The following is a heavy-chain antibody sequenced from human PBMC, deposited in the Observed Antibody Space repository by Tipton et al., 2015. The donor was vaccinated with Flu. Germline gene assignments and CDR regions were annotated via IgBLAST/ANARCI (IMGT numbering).Heavy chain of an antibody. CDR3: AREPSGWRPFDI. Sequence: TLSLTCTVSGGSIISGRYFWSWIRQPAGKGLEWIGRVFPGETPDYNPSFRSRVTILVDTSKNQFSLNLNSVTAADTAVYYCAREPSGWRPFDIWGQGTTATVSS. CDR1: GGSIISGRYF. V-gene: IGHV4-61*02. J-gene: IGHJ3*02. CDR2: VFPGETP. D-gene: IGHD3-10*01.